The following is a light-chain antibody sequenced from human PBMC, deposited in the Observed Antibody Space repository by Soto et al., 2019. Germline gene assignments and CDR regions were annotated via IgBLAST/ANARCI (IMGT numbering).Light chain of an antibody. CDR2: TAS. CDR1: QTISSW. CDR3: QHYYSYPEA. J-gene: IGKJ1*01. V-gene: IGKV1-5*03. Sequence: DIQMPQSPSTLSGSVGDRVTLTCRASQTISSWLAWYQQKPGKAPKLLIYTASTLKSGVPSRFSGSGSGTDFTLTISSLQPDDFATYYCQHYYSYPEAFGQGTKVDIK.